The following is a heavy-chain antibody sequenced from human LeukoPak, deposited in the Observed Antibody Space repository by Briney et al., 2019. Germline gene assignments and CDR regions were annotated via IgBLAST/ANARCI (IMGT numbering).Heavy chain of an antibody. CDR3: ARWSSGRQNDY. Sequence: ASVKVSCKASGGTFSSYAISWVRQAPGQGLEWMGWISAYNGNTNYAQKLQGRVTMTTDTSTSTAYMELRSLRSDDTAVYYCARWSSGRQNDYWGQGTLVTVSS. CDR1: GGTFSSYA. CDR2: ISAYNGNT. J-gene: IGHJ4*02. V-gene: IGHV1-18*01. D-gene: IGHD3-10*01.